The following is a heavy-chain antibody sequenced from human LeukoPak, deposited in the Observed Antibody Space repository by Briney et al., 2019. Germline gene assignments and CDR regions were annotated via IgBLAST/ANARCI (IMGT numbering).Heavy chain of an antibody. CDR3: GRGGLAVAADYYYYGMDV. V-gene: IGHV1-69*04. D-gene: IGHD6-19*01. CDR1: GGTFSSYA. J-gene: IGHJ6*02. Sequence: GASVKVSCKASGGTFSSYAISWVRQAPGQGLEWMGRIIPILGIANYAQKFQGRVTITADKSTSTAYMELSSLRSEDTAVYYCGRGGLAVAADYYYYGMDVWGQGTTVTVSS. CDR2: IIPILGIA.